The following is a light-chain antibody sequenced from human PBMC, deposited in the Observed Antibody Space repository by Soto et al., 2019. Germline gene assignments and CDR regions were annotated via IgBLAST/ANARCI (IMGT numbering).Light chain of an antibody. CDR1: SSDVGGYNY. V-gene: IGLV2-14*01. Sequence: QCALTQTASGSGSPGQSITISCTGTSSDVGGYNYVSWYQQHPGKAPKLMIYEVSNRPSGVSNRFSGSKSGNTASLTISGLQAEDEADYYCSSYTSSSTLVFGGGTKVTVL. CDR2: EVS. CDR3: SSYTSSSTLV. J-gene: IGLJ2*01.